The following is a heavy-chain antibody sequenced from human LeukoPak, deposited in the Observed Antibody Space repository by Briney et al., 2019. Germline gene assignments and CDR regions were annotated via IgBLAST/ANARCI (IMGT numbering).Heavy chain of an antibody. J-gene: IGHJ4*02. V-gene: IGHV3-23*01. CDR1: EFTFRAYA. CDR3: AKVDWNDAYFDY. CDR2: IGVDGSST. Sequence: GGSLRLSCAASEFTFRAYAMSWVRQAPGKGLEWVSAIGVDGSSTYYADSVRGRFTMSRDNSKSTLYLQMNSLRAEDTAVYYCAKVDWNDAYFDYWGQGTLVTVSS. D-gene: IGHD1-1*01.